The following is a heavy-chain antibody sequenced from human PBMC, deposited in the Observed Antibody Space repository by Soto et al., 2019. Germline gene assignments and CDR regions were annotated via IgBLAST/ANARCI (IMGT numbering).Heavy chain of an antibody. J-gene: IGHJ3*02. CDR2: MNPKSGGA. CDR3: TRENIENRDGLYDAFDI. V-gene: IGHV1-2*02. Sequence: VASVKVSCKTSGYTFTDYYTHWVRQAPGQGLEWMGWMNPKSGGAYFAQKFQGRVTLTRDTSIGTAYIEVNSLTSDDTAVYFCTRENIENRDGLYDAFDIWGQGTTVTVSS. CDR1: GYTFTDYY. D-gene: IGHD2-15*01.